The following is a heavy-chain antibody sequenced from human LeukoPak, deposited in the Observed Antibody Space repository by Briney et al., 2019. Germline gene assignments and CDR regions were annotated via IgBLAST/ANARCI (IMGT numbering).Heavy chain of an antibody. Sequence: SETLSLTCAVSGGSISSGGYSWSWIRQPPGKGLEWIGYIYHSGSTDYNPSLKSRVTISVDRSKNQFSLKLSSVTAADTAVYYCAREGYYKYYFDYWGQGTLVTVSS. CDR1: GGSISSGGYS. CDR2: IYHSGST. V-gene: IGHV4-30-2*01. J-gene: IGHJ4*02. CDR3: AREGYYKYYFDY. D-gene: IGHD3-10*01.